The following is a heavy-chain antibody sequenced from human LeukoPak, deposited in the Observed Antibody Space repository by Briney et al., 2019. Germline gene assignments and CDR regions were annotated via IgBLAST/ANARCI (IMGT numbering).Heavy chain of an antibody. J-gene: IGHJ4*02. D-gene: IGHD4-17*01. V-gene: IGHV3-30*02. Sequence: GGSLRLSCAASGFTFSNYGMHWVRQAPGKGLEWVAFVRYDESTKFYADSVKGRFTISRDNSETTLYLQMNSLRPEDTAVYYCARAGRLQYGDYVAFDYWGQGALVTVSS. CDR3: ARAGRLQYGDYVAFDY. CDR2: VRYDESTK. CDR1: GFTFSNYG.